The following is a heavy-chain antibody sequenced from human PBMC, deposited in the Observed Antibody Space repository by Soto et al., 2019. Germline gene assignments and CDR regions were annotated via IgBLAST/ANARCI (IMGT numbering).Heavy chain of an antibody. CDR2: IIPIFGTA. V-gene: IGHV1-69*12. D-gene: IGHD6-6*01. CDR3: ARGAQQLVGYYYDGRDV. CDR1: GGTFSSYA. J-gene: IGHJ6*02. Sequence: QVQLVQSGAEVKKPGSSVKVSCKASGGTFSSYAISWVRQAPGQGLEWMGGIIPIFGTANYAQKFQGRVTITADESTSTAYRELSSLRSEDTAVYYCARGAQQLVGYYYDGRDVWGQGTTVTVSS.